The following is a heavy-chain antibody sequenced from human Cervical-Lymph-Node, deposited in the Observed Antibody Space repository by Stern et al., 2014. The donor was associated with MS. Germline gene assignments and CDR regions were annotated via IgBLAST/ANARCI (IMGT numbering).Heavy chain of an antibody. CDR1: GFTFSTYS. J-gene: IGHJ4*02. CDR2: ISSRSSYI. V-gene: IGHV3-21*01. D-gene: IGHD6-19*01. CDR3: ASGSSGWSGY. Sequence: VQLVESGGGLVKPGGSLRLSCGASGFTFSTYSMNWVRQAPGQGLEWVSSISSRSSYISYADSVKGRFTISRDNAKNSLYLQMNSLRAEDTAVYYCASGSSGWSGYWGQGTLVTVSS.